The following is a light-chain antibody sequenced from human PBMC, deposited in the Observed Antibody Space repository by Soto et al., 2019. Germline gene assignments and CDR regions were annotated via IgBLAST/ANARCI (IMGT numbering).Light chain of an antibody. Sequence: EIVLTQSPATLSLSPGERATLSCRASQSVSSYLAWYQQKPGQGPRLLIYDASNRATGIPARFSGSGSGTDSTLTISSLEPEDFAVYYCQQRSNWPPWTFGQGTKVEIK. CDR2: DAS. J-gene: IGKJ1*01. CDR3: QQRSNWPPWT. V-gene: IGKV3-11*01. CDR1: QSVSSY.